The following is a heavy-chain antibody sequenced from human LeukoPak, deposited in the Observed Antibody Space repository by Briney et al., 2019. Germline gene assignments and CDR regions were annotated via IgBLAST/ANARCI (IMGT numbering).Heavy chain of an antibody. CDR3: ARSPPYYYDSSGYLDY. Sequence: PSQTLSLTCTVSGGSISSGSYYWSWIRQPAGKGLGWIGHIYTSGGTTYNPSLKSRVTISKDTSRNQFSLKLSSVTAADTAVYYCARSPPYYYDSSGYLDYWGQGTLVTVSS. CDR1: GGSISSGSYY. D-gene: IGHD3-22*01. J-gene: IGHJ4*02. V-gene: IGHV4-61*09. CDR2: IYTSGGT.